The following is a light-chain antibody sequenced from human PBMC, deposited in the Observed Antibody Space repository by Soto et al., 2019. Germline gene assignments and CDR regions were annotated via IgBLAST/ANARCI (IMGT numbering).Light chain of an antibody. Sequence: SYELTQQPWVSVDPGQTAKITCGGDKIGSKIVHWYKQRPGQAPVAVVFDATDRPSGIPDRISASRSGDTATLTISRVDAGDEADYYCQVWASTAEFFVLGSGTKVTVL. CDR2: DAT. J-gene: IGLJ1*01. CDR1: KIGSKI. V-gene: IGLV3-21*02. CDR3: QVWASTAEFFV.